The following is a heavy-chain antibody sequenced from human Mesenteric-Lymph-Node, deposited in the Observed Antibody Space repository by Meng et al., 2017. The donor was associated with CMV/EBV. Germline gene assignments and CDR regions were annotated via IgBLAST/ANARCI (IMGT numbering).Heavy chain of an antibody. CDR3: ARVWSGANYLDY. V-gene: IGHV3-72*01. CDR2: IGNKGNSYTT. CDR1: GGSISSSSYY. Sequence: LSLTCTVSGGSISSSSYYMSWVRQAPGKGLEWVGRIGNKGNSYTTQYAASVKGRFTISRDDSKNSLYLQMNSLKTEDTAVYYCARVWSGANYLDYWGQGTLVTVSS. D-gene: IGHD3-3*01. J-gene: IGHJ4*02.